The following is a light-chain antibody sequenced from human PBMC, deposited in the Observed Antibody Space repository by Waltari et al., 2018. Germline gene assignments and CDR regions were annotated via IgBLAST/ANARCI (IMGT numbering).Light chain of an antibody. CDR1: QSVSRH. CDR3: QQRSTWPSLT. V-gene: IGKV3-11*01. CDR2: DAS. Sequence: EIVLTQSPATLSLSPGESVTLSCRASQSVSRHLAWYQQRPGQAPRLLIYDASNRAPCIPARFSGSGSGTDFTLTISSLEPEDFAVYYCQQRSTWPSLTFGGGTKVGIK. J-gene: IGKJ4*01.